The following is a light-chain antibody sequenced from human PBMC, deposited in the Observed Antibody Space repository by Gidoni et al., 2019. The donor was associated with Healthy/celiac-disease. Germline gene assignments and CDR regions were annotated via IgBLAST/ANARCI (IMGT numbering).Light chain of an antibody. CDR2: GAS. V-gene: IGKV3-15*01. CDR1: QSVSSN. J-gene: IGKJ4*01. Sequence: IVMKQSPATLSVSPGERATLSCRASQSVSSNLAWYQQKPGQAPRLLIYGASTRATGIPARFSGSGSGTEFTLTISSLQSEDFAVFYCQQYNNWSPLTFGGGTKVEIK. CDR3: QQYNNWSPLT.